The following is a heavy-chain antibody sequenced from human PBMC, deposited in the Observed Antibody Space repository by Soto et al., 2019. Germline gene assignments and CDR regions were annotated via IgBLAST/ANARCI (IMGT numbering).Heavy chain of an antibody. CDR1: GGSISSGGYY. V-gene: IGHV4-31*03. CDR2: IYYSGST. J-gene: IGHJ4*02. D-gene: IGHD3-3*01. CDR3: ARSHYDFWSGYPTLYD. Sequence: QVQLQESGPGLVKPSQTLSLTCTVSGGSISSGGYYWSWIRQHPGKGLEWIGYIYYSGSTYYNPYLKSRVTISVDTSKNQFSLKLSSVTAADTAVYYCARSHYDFWSGYPTLYDWGQGTLVTVSS.